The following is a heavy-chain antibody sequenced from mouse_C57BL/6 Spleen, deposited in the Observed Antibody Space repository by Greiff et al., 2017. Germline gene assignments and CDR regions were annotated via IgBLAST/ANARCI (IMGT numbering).Heavy chain of an antibody. V-gene: IGHV1-80*01. CDR3: ARAQATDFDY. CDR2: ISPGDGDT. Sequence: QVHVKPSGAELVKPGASVKISCKASGYAFRSYWLNWVQQRPGQGLEWLGQISPGDGDTNYNGKFKGKATLTADKSSSTASMQLSSLTSEDSAVYFCARAQATDFDYWGQGTTLTVSA. J-gene: IGHJ2*01. D-gene: IGHD3-2*02. CDR1: GYAFRSYW.